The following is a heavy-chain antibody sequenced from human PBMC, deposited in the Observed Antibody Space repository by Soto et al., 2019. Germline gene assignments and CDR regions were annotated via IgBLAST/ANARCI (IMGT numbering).Heavy chain of an antibody. J-gene: IGHJ5*02. V-gene: IGHV4-39*01. CDR1: GGSISSSSYD. CDR2: IYYSGST. CDR3: ARQRTHGRDRPFEP. Sequence: PSETLSLTCTVSGGSISSSSYDWGWIRQPPGKGLEWIGSIYYSGSTYYNPSLKSRVTISVDTSKNQFSLKLSSVTAAGTAVYYCARQRTHGRDRPFEPWGQGTLVTVSS.